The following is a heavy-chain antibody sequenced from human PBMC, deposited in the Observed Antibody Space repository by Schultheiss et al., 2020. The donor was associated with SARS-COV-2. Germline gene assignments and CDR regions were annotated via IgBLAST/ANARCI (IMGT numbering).Heavy chain of an antibody. D-gene: IGHD3-22*01. CDR1: GGSIDNGDYY. Sequence: SETLSLTCSVSGGSIDNGDYYWSWIRQPPGKGLEWIGYIYYSGTTYYNPSLKSRLVMSVDTSKNQFSLKLSSVTAADTAVYYCARNYDSSGYYYGPWGQGTLVTVSS. CDR2: IYYSGTT. CDR3: ARNYDSSGYYYGP. V-gene: IGHV4-30-4*01. J-gene: IGHJ5*02.